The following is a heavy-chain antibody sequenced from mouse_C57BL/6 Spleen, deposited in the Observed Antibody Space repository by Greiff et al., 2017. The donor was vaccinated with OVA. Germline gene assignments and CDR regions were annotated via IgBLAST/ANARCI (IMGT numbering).Heavy chain of an antibody. CDR2: IDPETGGT. Sequence: QVQLQQSGAELVGPGASVTLSCKASGYTFTDYEMHWVKQTPVHGLEWIGAIDPETGGTAYNQKFKGKAILTADKSSSTAYMELRSLTSEDSAVYYCTRPTGYAMDYCGQGTSVTVSS. D-gene: IGHD1-1*01. CDR1: GYTFTDYE. V-gene: IGHV1-15*01. J-gene: IGHJ4*01. CDR3: TRPTGYAMDY.